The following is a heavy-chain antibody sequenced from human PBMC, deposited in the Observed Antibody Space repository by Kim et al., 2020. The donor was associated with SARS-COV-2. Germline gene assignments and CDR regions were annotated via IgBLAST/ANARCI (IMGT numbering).Heavy chain of an antibody. CDR3: ARAYSGSYFPEDAFDI. Sequence: SLKGRSTNARDNAKSSHYLQMNSLRAEDTAVYYCARAYSGSYFPEDAFDIWGQGTMVTVSS. J-gene: IGHJ3*02. D-gene: IGHD1-26*01. V-gene: IGHV3-21*01.